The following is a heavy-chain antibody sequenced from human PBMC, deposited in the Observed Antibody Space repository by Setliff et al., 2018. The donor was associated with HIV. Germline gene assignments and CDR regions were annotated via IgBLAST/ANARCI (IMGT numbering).Heavy chain of an antibody. CDR3: ARALAGGSGWNYFDL. CDR2: VYTTGSA. Sequence: SETLSLTCTVSGASFIRSRYYWSWIRQPARKGLEWIGHVYTTGSASYNPPLESRVTILEALSKNRFSLNLDSVTAADTAVYFCARALAGGSGWNYFDLWGPGTLVTVSS. V-gene: IGHV4-61*09. D-gene: IGHD6-19*01. J-gene: IGHJ4*02. CDR1: GASFIRSRYY.